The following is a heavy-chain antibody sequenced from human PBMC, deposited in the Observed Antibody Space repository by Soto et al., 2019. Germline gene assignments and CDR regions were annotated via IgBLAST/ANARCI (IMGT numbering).Heavy chain of an antibody. V-gene: IGHV1-58*01. CDR3: AADVIAVAGDFDH. Sequence: SVKVSCKASGFTFSNSAVQWVRHSRGQRLEWMGWIVVGSGHPNLAQKFQDRVTLTRDMSTGTAYMELSSLRSEDTAVYYCAADVIAVAGDFDHWGQGTQVTVSS. CDR2: IVVGSGHP. CDR1: GFTFSNSA. D-gene: IGHD6-19*01. J-gene: IGHJ4*02.